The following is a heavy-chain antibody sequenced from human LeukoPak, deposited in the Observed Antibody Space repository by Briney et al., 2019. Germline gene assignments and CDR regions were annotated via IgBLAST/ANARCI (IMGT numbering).Heavy chain of an antibody. CDR1: GFTFSSYS. Sequence: PGGSLRLSCAASGFTFSSYSMNWVRQAPGKGLEWISSISSSSSYIYYADSVKGRFTISRDNAKNSLYLQMNSLRAEDTAVYYCAAAYSSGWYYFDYWGQGTLVTVSS. CDR2: ISSSSSYI. J-gene: IGHJ4*02. V-gene: IGHV3-21*01. CDR3: AAAYSSGWYYFDY. D-gene: IGHD6-19*01.